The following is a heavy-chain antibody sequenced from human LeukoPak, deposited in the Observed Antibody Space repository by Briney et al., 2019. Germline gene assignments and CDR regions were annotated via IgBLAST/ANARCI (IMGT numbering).Heavy chain of an antibody. Sequence: GGSLRLSCAASGFTFSDYYMSWLRQAPGKGLEWGSYISSSGSTIYYADSVKGRFTISRDNAKNSLYLQMNSLRAEDTAVYYCARDLQNNYDSSGYYFDYWGQGTLVTVSS. V-gene: IGHV3-11*04. CDR2: ISSSGSTI. D-gene: IGHD3-22*01. CDR3: ARDLQNNYDSSGYYFDY. J-gene: IGHJ4*02. CDR1: GFTFSDYY.